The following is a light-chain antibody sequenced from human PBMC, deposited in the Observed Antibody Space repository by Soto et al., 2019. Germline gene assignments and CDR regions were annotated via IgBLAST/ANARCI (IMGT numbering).Light chain of an antibody. CDR2: GTS. Sequence: EIVLTQSPGTLSLSPGERATLSCKASQSVSGSYLAWYQQKPGQAPRLVMYGTSSRASGIPDRFSGRGSGTDFTLTISRLEPEDFAVYYCQRYGSSLWTFGPGTKVEI. V-gene: IGKV3-20*01. J-gene: IGKJ1*01. CDR1: QSVSGSY. CDR3: QRYGSSLWT.